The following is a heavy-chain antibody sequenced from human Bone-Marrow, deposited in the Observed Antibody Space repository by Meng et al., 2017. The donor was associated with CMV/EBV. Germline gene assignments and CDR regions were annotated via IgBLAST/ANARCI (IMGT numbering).Heavy chain of an antibody. V-gene: IGHV3-23*01. J-gene: IGHJ4*02. CDR3: AGRKRVEYSSSSPLDY. Sequence: GGSLRLSCAASGFTFSSYAMSWVRQAPGKGLEWVSAISGSGGSTYYSDSVKGRFTISRDNSKNTLYLQMNSPRAEDTAVYYCAGRKRVEYSSSSPLDYWGQGTLVTVSS. CDR2: ISGSGGST. CDR1: GFTFSSYA. D-gene: IGHD6-6*01.